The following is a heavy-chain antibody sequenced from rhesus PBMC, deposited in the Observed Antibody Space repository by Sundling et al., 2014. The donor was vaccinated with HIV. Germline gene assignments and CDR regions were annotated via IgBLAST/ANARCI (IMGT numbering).Heavy chain of an antibody. Sequence: QVTLKESGPALVKPTQTLTLTCSFSGFSLTTSGLGVGWIRQPPGKALEWLAHIYWDDDRRYSTSLKNRLTISKDTSKNQVVLTMTNMDPVDTATYYCARIEGTTLFDYWGQGVLVTVSS. D-gene: IGHD2-33*01. CDR3: ARIEGTTLFDY. CDR2: IYWDDDR. CDR1: GFSLTTSGLG. J-gene: IGHJ4*01. V-gene: IGHV2-174*02.